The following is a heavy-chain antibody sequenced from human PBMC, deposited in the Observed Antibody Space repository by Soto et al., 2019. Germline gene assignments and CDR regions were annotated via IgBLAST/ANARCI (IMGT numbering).Heavy chain of an antibody. V-gene: IGHV1-18*01. CDR3: ARERGGYSYGDS. CDR1: GYTFSDYG. D-gene: IGHD5-18*01. CDR2: VNIYRGTT. Sequence: QVQLVQSGAEVQKPGASVRVSCKPSGYTFSDYGIGWVRQAPGQGLEWMGWVNIYRGTTNYAQKFQGRVTMTTDTSTTTAYLDLTSLTSDDTAVYCCARERGGYSYGDSWSQGTLVTVSS. J-gene: IGHJ4*02.